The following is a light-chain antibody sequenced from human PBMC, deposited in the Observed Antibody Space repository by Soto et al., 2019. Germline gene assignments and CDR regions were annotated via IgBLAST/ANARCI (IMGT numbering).Light chain of an antibody. J-gene: IGKJ3*01. Sequence: IVMTQSPDSLGVSLGERATINCKSNETILYCSNNKNYLSWYQQKQGQPPNLLIYWASTRKYGVPERFSGSGSGTDFTLSISNLQAEDVAVYYCQQYYSPPFAFGPGTKVHL. CDR3: QQYYSPPFA. V-gene: IGKV4-1*01. CDR2: WAS. CDR1: ETILYCSNNKNY.